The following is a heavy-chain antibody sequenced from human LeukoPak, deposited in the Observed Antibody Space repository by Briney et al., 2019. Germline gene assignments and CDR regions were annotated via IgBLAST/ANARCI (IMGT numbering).Heavy chain of an antibody. J-gene: IGHJ4*02. V-gene: IGHV3-21*01. CDR1: GFTFSSYT. CDR2: ITTGSSYT. Sequence: GGSLRLSCAASGFTFSSYTMNWVRQAPGKGLEWVSCITTGSSYTYYADSVKGRFTISRDDAKNSLYLQMNSLRAEDTAVYYCARVALAVAGTEYSFDYWGQGTLVTVSS. CDR3: ARVALAVAGTEYSFDY. D-gene: IGHD6-19*01.